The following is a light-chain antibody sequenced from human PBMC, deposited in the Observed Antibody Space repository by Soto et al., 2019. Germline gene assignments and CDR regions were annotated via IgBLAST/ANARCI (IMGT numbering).Light chain of an antibody. Sequence: QSALTQPPSASGSPGQSVTISCTGTSSDVGGYNYVSWYQQHPGKAPKLMIYEVIKRPPGVPDRFSGSKSGNTASLTVSGLKAEDEAAYYCSSYAGSNNFEVFGGGTKVTVL. J-gene: IGLJ2*01. CDR3: SSYAGSNNFEV. CDR2: EVI. V-gene: IGLV2-8*01. CDR1: SSDVGGYNY.